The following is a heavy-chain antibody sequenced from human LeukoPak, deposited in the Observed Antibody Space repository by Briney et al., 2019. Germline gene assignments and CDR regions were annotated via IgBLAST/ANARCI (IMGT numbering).Heavy chain of an antibody. V-gene: IGHV3-7*01. D-gene: IGHD5-24*01. Sequence: GGTLRLSCVGSGFTFRNHYVNWVRQSPGKGLEWVANIKPNGIDNYYVDSARGRFTVYRVNAKNSAFLQRSSVRAEVTDIYYCATISAQTFDIWGQGTLVSV. CDR1: GFTFRNHY. CDR3: ATISAQTFDI. J-gene: IGHJ3*02. CDR2: IKPNGIDN.